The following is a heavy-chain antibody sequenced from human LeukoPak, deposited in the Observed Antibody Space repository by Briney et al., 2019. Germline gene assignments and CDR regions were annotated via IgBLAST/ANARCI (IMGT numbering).Heavy chain of an antibody. CDR1: GGSISSYY. J-gene: IGHJ4*02. CDR3: ARDYCSSTSCSPWD. D-gene: IGHD2-2*01. V-gene: IGHV4-59*01. CDR2: IYYSGST. Sequence: PSETLSLTCTVSGGSISSYYWSWIRQPPGKGLEWIGYIYYSGSTNYNPSLKSRVTISVDTSKNQFSLKLSSVTAADTAVYYCARDYCSSTSCSPWDWGQGTLVTVSS.